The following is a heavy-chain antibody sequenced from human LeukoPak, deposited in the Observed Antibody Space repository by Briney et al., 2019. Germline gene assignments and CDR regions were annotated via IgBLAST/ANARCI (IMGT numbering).Heavy chain of an antibody. Sequence: SETLSLTCTVSGGSISGYYWSWVRQPPGKGLEWIGYIYYSGSTYYNPSLKSRVTISVDTSKNQFSLKLSSVTAADTAVYYCARVSTMVRGVIDAFDIWGQGTMVTVSS. CDR2: IYYSGST. D-gene: IGHD3-10*01. J-gene: IGHJ3*02. CDR1: GGSISGYY. V-gene: IGHV4-59*12. CDR3: ARVSTMVRGVIDAFDI.